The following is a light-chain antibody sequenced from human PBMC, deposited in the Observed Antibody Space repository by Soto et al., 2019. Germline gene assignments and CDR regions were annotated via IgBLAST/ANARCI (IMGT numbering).Light chain of an antibody. CDR2: EVS. CDR1: SSDVGGGYKY. J-gene: IGLJ2*01. CDR3: CSFSSSSTLV. Sequence: QFVLTQPASVSGSPGQSITISCTGTSSDVGGGYKYVSWYQQHPGKAPKLMIYEVSNRPSWVSNRFSGSKSGNTASLTISGLQAEDEADYYCCSFSSSSTLVFGGGTKLTVL. V-gene: IGLV2-14*01.